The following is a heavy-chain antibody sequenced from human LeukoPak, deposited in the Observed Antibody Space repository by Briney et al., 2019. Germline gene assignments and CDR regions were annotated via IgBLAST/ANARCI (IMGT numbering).Heavy chain of an antibody. D-gene: IGHD5-18*01. CDR2: ISGSAGKI. J-gene: IGHJ4*02. CDR3: AGRVTGYSSGYVY. V-gene: IGHV3-23*01. CDR1: GFSFSGHW. Sequence: GGSLRLSCEGSGFSFSGHWMHWVRQAPGKGLDWVSVISGSAGKIRYAGSVKGRFTISRDNSENTVYLQMNNLRAEDTAVYYCAGRVTGYSSGYVYWGQGTLVTVSS.